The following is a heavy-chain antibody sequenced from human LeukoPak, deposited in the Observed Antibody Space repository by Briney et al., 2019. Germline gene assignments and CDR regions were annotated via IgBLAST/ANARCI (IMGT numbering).Heavy chain of an antibody. V-gene: IGHV3-30-3*01. CDR3: AKGKSGAAANTGMGDAFDI. D-gene: IGHD6-13*01. Sequence: GGSLRLSCAASGFTFSSYAMHWVRQAPGKGLEWVAVISYDGSNKYYADSVKGRFTISRDNSKNTLYLQMNSLRAEDTAVYYCAKGKSGAAANTGMGDAFDIWGQGTMVTVSS. J-gene: IGHJ3*02. CDR1: GFTFSSYA. CDR2: ISYDGSNK.